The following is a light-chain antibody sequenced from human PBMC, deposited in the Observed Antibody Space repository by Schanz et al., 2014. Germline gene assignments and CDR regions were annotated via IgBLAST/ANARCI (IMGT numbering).Light chain of an antibody. CDR3: AVWDDSLNGRV. J-gene: IGLJ2*01. Sequence: QSVLTQPPSVSGAPGQRVTISCTGSSSNIGAGYDVHWYQQLPGTAPKLLIYGNSNRPSGVPDRFSGSKSGTSASLAISGLQSEDEADYYCAVWDDSLNGRVFGGGTKLTVL. CDR1: SSNIGAGYD. CDR2: GNS. V-gene: IGLV1-40*01.